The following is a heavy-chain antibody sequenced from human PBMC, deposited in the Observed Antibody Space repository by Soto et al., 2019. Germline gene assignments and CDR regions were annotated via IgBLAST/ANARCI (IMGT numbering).Heavy chain of an antibody. CDR2: IYDSGAT. V-gene: IGHV4-31*02. J-gene: IGHJ5*02. CDR3: ARDLARSCSGGSCWLDP. Sequence: PSETLSLTCTVSGGSINSGGYYWSWIRQHPGKGLEYIGYIYDSGATYYKPSLKSRVTILIDTSKNQFSLQLSSVTAADTVVYFCARDLARSCSGGSCWLDPWGPGTLVTVSS. D-gene: IGHD2-15*01. CDR1: GGSINSGGYY.